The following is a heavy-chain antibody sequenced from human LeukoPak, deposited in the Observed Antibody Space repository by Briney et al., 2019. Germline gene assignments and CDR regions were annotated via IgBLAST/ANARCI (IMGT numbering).Heavy chain of an antibody. CDR2: IWYDGSDK. J-gene: IGHJ4*02. CDR1: GFTFSSYG. CDR3: AGGQGWLVEY. Sequence: QTGGSLRLSCAASGFTFSSYGMHWVRQAPGKGLEWVAVIWYDGSDKYYADSVKGRFTISRDNAKNSLFLQLNSLRVEDTAVYYCAGGQGWLVEYWGQGTLVTVSS. V-gene: IGHV3-33*01. D-gene: IGHD6-19*01.